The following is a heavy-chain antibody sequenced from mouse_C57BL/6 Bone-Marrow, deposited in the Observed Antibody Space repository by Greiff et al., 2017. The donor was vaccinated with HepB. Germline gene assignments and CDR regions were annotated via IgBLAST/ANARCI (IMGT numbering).Heavy chain of an antibody. CDR1: GYSITSGYY. CDR2: ISYDGSN. CDR3: ASDGYYHYYAMDY. J-gene: IGHJ4*01. V-gene: IGHV3-6*01. D-gene: IGHD2-3*01. Sequence: EVQLVESGPGLVKPSQSLSLTCSVTGYSITSGYYWNWIRQFPGNKLEWMGYISYDGSNNYNPSLKNRISITRDTSKNQFFLKLNSVTTEDTATYYCASDGYYHYYAMDYWGQGTSVTVSS.